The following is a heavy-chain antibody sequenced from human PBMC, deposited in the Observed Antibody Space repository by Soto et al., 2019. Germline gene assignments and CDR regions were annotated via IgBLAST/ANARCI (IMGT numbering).Heavy chain of an antibody. CDR1: GYTFTGYY. D-gene: IGHD1-7*01. CDR2: INPNSGGT. J-gene: IGHJ3*02. V-gene: IGHV1-2*04. Sequence: ASVKVSCKASGYTFTGYYMHWVRQAPGQGLEWMGWINPNSGGTNYAQKFQGWVTMTRDTSISTAYMELSRLRSDDTAVYYSARDRSSRTGTTEGNDAFEIWGQGTMVTVSS. CDR3: ARDRSSRTGTTEGNDAFEI.